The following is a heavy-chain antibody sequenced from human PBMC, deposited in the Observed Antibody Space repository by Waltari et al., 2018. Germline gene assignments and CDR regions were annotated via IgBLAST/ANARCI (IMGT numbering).Heavy chain of an antibody. V-gene: IGHV1-8*01. CDR1: GYTFTSYD. CDR3: VTVGHYDSSVTDY. J-gene: IGHJ4*02. CDR2: MNPNSGNK. Sequence: QVQLVQSGAEVKKPGDSVKVSCKASGYTFTSYDINWVRQATGQGLEWMGWMNPNSGNKGYAQKFQGIVTMTRNTSIRTAYMELSSLRSEDTAVYYCVTVGHYDSSVTDYWGQGTLVTVSS. D-gene: IGHD3-22*01.